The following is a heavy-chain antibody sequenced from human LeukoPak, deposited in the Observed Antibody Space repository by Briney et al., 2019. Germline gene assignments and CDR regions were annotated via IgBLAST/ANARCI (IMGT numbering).Heavy chain of an antibody. Sequence: GGSLRLSCAASRFTFSTYAMHWVRLAPGKGLEWVAIISYDGSNRYYADSVKGRFTISRDNTKNTLYLQMNSLRAEDTAVYYCAREYYDFWSGYLHHWGQGTLVTVSS. V-gene: IGHV3-30-3*01. CDR3: AREYYDFWSGYLHH. D-gene: IGHD3-3*01. CDR2: ISYDGSNR. CDR1: RFTFSTYA. J-gene: IGHJ4*02.